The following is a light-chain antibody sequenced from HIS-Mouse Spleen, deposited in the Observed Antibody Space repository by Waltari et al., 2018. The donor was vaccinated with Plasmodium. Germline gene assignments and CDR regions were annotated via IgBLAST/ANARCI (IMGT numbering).Light chain of an antibody. Sequence: SYELTQPPSVSVSPGQQASIPCSGDQLGDKYACWYQQKPGPSPVLVIYQDSKRPSGIPERFSGSNSGNTATLTISGTQAMDEADYYCQAWDSSTVVFGGGTKLTVL. CDR1: QLGDKY. CDR3: QAWDSSTVV. CDR2: QDS. J-gene: IGLJ2*01. V-gene: IGLV3-1*01.